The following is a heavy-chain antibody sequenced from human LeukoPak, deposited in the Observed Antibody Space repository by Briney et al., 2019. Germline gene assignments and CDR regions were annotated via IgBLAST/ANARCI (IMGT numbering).Heavy chain of an antibody. Sequence: GESLKISCKGSGYSFTSYWSAWVRQMPGKGLVWMGIIYPRDSDIRYSPPFQGQVTISADKSISTAYLQWNSLKASDTAMYYCARMIGLGEVSPYFDYWGQGSLVTVSS. D-gene: IGHD3-16*02. CDR3: ARMIGLGEVSPYFDY. J-gene: IGHJ4*02. CDR1: GYSFTSYW. CDR2: IYPRDSDI. V-gene: IGHV5-51*01.